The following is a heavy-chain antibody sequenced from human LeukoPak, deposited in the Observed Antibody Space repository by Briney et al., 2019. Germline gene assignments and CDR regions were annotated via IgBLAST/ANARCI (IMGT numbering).Heavy chain of an antibody. V-gene: IGHV3-33*01. CDR1: GFTFSSYG. J-gene: IGHJ4*02. Sequence: GRSLRLSCAASGFTFSSYGMHWVRQAPGKGLEWVAVIWYDGSNKYYADSVKGRFTISRDNSKNTLYLQMNSLRAEATAVYYCARVAYCGGDCYSEYYFDYWGQGTLVTVSS. CDR3: ARVAYCGGDCYSEYYFDY. D-gene: IGHD2-21*02. CDR2: IWYDGSNK.